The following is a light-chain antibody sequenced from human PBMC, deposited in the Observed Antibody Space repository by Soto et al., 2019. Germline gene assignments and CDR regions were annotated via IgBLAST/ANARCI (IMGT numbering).Light chain of an antibody. J-gene: IGKJ1*01. CDR3: QQYDSYSWT. CDR1: QSVSNW. Sequence: DIQMTQSPSTLSASVGERVTITCRASQSVSNWLAWYQQKPGKAPNLLIYDVSSLESGVPSRFSGSGSGTEFILTISSLQPDDFATYYCQQYDSYSWTCGQGTKVEMK. V-gene: IGKV1-5*01. CDR2: DVS.